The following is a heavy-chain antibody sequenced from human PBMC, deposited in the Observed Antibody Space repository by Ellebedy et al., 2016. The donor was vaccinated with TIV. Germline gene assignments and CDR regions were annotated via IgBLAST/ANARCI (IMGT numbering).Heavy chain of an antibody. CDR1: GGSISSSSYY. J-gene: IGHJ4*02. V-gene: IGHV4-39*02. D-gene: IGHD3-22*01. CDR3: AREPTGYYDSSGYVDY. CDR2: IYYSGST. Sequence: MPSETLSLTCTVSGGSISSSSYYWGWIRQPPGKGLEWIGSIYYSGSTYYNPSLKSRVTISVDTSKNQFSLKLSSVTAADTAVYYCAREPTGYYDSSGYVDYWGQGTLVTVSS.